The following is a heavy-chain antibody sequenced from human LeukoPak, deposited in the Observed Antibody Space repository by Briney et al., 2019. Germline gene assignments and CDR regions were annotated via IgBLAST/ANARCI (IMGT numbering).Heavy chain of an antibody. CDR2: IIPIFGTA. J-gene: IGHJ4*02. V-gene: IGHV1-69*01. D-gene: IGHD6-19*01. CDR3: AGDPPGYSSGSFDY. Sequence: GSSVKVSCKASGGTFSSYAISWVGQAPGQGLEWMGGIIPIFGTANYAQKFQGRVTITADESTSTAYMELSSLRSEDTAVYYCAGDPPGYSSGSFDYWGQGTLVTVSS. CDR1: GGTFSSYA.